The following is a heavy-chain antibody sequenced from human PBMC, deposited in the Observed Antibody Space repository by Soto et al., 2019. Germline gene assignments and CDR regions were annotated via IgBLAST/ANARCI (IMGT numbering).Heavy chain of an antibody. CDR3: ARGPTWMDAFDI. D-gene: IGHD5-12*01. Sequence: SQILSLTRPVARDSITRYYWNWKLQSPGKGLEWVAYISHTGTTDYNPSLKSRLTISLDTSKNQFSLKLTSVTAADTAVYYCARGPTWMDAFDIWGQGTKVTVSS. V-gene: IGHV4-59*01. CDR2: ISHTGTT. J-gene: IGHJ3*02. CDR1: RDSITRYY.